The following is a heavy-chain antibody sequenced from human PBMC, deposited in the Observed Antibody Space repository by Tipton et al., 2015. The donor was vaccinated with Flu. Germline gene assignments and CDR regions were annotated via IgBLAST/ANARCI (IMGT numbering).Heavy chain of an antibody. J-gene: IGHJ6*04. CDR3: ATADYRSYGMDV. CDR2: IYNSGST. CDR1: GGSINNYY. D-gene: IGHD4-11*01. Sequence: LRLSCTVSGGSINNYYCNWSRQPAGKGLEWIGRIYNSGSTNYNPSLKSRVTISVDTSKNQFSLKLSSVTAADTAVYYCATADYRSYGMDVWGEGTTVTVSS. V-gene: IGHV4-4*07.